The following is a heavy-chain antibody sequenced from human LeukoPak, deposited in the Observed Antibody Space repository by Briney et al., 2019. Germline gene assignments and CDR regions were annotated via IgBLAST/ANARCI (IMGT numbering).Heavy chain of an antibody. Sequence: GGSLRLSCAASGFTFSSFAMTWVRQAPGKGLDWVSGISGSGGTAYYADSVKGRFTISRDNAKNSLYLQMNSLRAEDTAVYYCARPYSSGWYTDWGQGTLVTVSS. CDR3: ARPYSSGWYTD. J-gene: IGHJ4*02. CDR1: GFTFSSFA. D-gene: IGHD6-19*01. CDR2: ISGSGGTA. V-gene: IGHV3-23*01.